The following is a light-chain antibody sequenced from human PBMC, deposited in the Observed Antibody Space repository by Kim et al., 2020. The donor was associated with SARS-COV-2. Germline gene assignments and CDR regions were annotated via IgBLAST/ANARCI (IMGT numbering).Light chain of an antibody. V-gene: IGKV1-6*01. CDR2: ATS. J-gene: IGKJ1*01. Sequence: AIQMTQSPSSLSASVGDRVTITCRASQGVRNDLGWYQQKPGEAPKLLIYATSTLQSGVPSRFSGSGSGTDFTLTISSLQPEDFATYYCLQDYSYPRTFGQGTKVDIK. CDR1: QGVRND. CDR3: LQDYSYPRT.